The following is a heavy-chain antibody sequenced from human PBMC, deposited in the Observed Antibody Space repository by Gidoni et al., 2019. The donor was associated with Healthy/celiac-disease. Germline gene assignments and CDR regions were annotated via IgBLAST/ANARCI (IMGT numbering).Heavy chain of an antibody. D-gene: IGHD6-19*01. J-gene: IGHJ4*02. Sequence: HVQLQQWGAGLLKPSETLSLTCSVYGGSFSGYYWSWLRQPPGKGLEWIGEINHSGSTNYNPSLKSRVTISVETSKNQFSLKLSSVTAADTAVYYCARSRTLRSVAGTGAPIDYWGQGTLVTVSS. CDR1: GGSFSGYY. V-gene: IGHV4-34*01. CDR3: ARSRTLRSVAGTGAPIDY. CDR2: INHSGST.